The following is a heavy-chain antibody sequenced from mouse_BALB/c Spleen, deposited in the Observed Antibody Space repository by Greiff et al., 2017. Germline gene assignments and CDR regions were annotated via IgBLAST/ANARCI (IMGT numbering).Heavy chain of an antibody. J-gene: IGHJ4*01. CDR3: ARRYRYDGMDY. CDR2: IYPGDGDT. D-gene: IGHD2-14*01. CDR1: GYAFSSYW. V-gene: IGHV1-80*01. Sequence: QVQLQQSGAELVRPGSSVKISCKASGYAFSSYWMNWVKQRPGQGLEWIGQIYPGDGDTNYNGKFKGKATLTADKSSSTAYMQLRSLTSEDSAVYFCARRYRYDGMDYWGQGTSVTVSS.